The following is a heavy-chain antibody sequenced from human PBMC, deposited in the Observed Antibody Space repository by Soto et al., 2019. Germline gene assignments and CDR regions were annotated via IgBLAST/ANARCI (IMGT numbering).Heavy chain of an antibody. CDR1: GFTFSSYA. CDR2: ISSNGGST. CDR3: VYSYYYDSSGYYYAAEYFQH. Sequence: GGSLRLSCSASGFTFSSYAMHWVRQAPGKGLEYVSAISSNGGSTYYADSVKGRFTISRDNSKNTLYLQMSSLRAEDTAVYYCVYSYYYDSSGYYYAAEYFQHWGQGTRVTV. D-gene: IGHD3-22*01. J-gene: IGHJ1*01. V-gene: IGHV3-64D*08.